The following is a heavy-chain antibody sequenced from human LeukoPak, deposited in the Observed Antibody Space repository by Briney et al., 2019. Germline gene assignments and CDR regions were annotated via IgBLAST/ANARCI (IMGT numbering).Heavy chain of an antibody. V-gene: IGHV1-2*06. CDR2: INPNSGGT. CDR1: GYTFTGYY. CDR3: ARDGAAAGRLSWYFDL. D-gene: IGHD6-13*01. Sequence: GSVKVSCKASGYTFTGYYMHWVRQAPGQGLEWMGRINPNSGGTNYARKFQGRVTMTRDASISTAYMELSRLRSDDTAVYYCARDGAAAGRLSWYFDLWGRGTLVTVSS. J-gene: IGHJ2*01.